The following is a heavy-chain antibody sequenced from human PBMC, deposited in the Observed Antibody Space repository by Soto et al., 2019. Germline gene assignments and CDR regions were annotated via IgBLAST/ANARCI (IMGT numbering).Heavy chain of an antibody. Sequence: GGSLRLSCAASGFTFSSYSMNWVRQAPGKGLEWVSYISSSSSTIYYADSVKGRFTISRDNAKNSLYLQMNSLRAEDTAVYYCARDWYDIPACRYFDYWGQGTLVTVSS. J-gene: IGHJ4*02. CDR1: GFTFSSYS. V-gene: IGHV3-48*01. CDR3: ARDWYDIPACRYFDY. CDR2: ISSSSSTI. D-gene: IGHD3-9*01.